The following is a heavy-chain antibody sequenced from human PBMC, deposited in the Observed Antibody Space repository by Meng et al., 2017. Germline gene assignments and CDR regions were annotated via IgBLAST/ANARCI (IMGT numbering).Heavy chain of an antibody. V-gene: IGHV3-66*02. D-gene: IGHD6-19*01. CDR1: GFTVSSNY. J-gene: IGHJ3*02. CDR3: ARVIAVAGSDDAFDI. Sequence: GEFLKISCAASGFTVSSNYMRWVRQAPGKGLEWVSVIYSGSSTYYAESVKGRFTISRDNSKNTLSLQMNSLRAEDKAVYYCARVIAVAGSDDAFDIWGQGTMVTVSS. CDR2: IYSGSST.